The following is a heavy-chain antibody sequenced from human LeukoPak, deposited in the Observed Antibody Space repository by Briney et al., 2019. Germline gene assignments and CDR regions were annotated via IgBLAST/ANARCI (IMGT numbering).Heavy chain of an antibody. Sequence: WASVKVSCKASGYTFTSYYMHWVRQAPGQGLEWMGIINPSGGSTSYAQKFQGRVTMTRDTSTSTVYMELSSLRSEDTAVYYCARPGVLDSTPGAFDIWGQGTMVTVSS. J-gene: IGHJ3*02. CDR2: INPSGGST. D-gene: IGHD3/OR15-3a*01. V-gene: IGHV1-46*01. CDR3: ARPGVLDSTPGAFDI. CDR1: GYTFTSYY.